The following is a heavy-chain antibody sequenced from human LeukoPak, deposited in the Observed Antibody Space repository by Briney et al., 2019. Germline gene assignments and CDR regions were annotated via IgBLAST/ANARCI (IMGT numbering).Heavy chain of an antibody. CDR3: ARAHHYFGSGHDY. CDR1: GYTFTGYY. CDR2: INPDSGVT. D-gene: IGHD3-10*01. Sequence: GASVKVSCKTSGYTFTGYYMHWLRQAPGQGLEWMGGINPDSGVTNYAQKFQGRVTLTRDTSISTAYMELSSLRSDDTAVYYCARAHHYFGSGHDYWGQGTLVTVSS. J-gene: IGHJ4*02. V-gene: IGHV1-2*02.